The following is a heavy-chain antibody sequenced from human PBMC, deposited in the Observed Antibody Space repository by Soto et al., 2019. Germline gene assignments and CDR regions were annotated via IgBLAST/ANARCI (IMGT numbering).Heavy chain of an antibody. CDR2: ISGSGGST. CDR3: AKVLDDTVTTRLYYIDY. CDR1: GFTFSSYA. D-gene: IGHD4-4*01. J-gene: IGHJ4*02. V-gene: IGHV3-23*01. Sequence: HPGGSLRLSCAASGFTFSSYAMSWVRQAPGKGLEWVSAISGSGGSTYYADSVKGRFTISRDNSKNTLYLQMNSLRAEDTAVYYCAKVLDDTVTTRLYYIDYWGQGTLVTVSS.